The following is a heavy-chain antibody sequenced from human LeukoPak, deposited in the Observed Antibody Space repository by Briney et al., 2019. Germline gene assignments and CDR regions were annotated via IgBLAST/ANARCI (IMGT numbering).Heavy chain of an antibody. J-gene: IGHJ4*02. Sequence: SETLSLTCTVSGGSISTYYWSWLRQSPGRGLEWIGYIYYSGNTNYNPSLKSRVTISVDTSKNQFTLNLSSVTAADTAVYYCARDLEHCRNIICSNSAYWGQGTLVTVSS. D-gene: IGHD2-2*01. CDR3: ARDLEHCRNIICSNSAY. CDR2: IYYSGNT. CDR1: GGSISTYY. V-gene: IGHV4-59*01.